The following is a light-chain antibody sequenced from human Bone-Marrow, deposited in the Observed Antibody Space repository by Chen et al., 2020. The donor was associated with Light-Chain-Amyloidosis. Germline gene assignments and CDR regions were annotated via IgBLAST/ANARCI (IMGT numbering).Light chain of an antibody. Sequence: QSVLTQPPSASGTPGQRVTISCSGASSNIGINYVYWYQHFPGAAPNILIHRNDQRPSGIPGQFIDAKAGTSGFMDSSGLQSEDEADYYCAARDSGLNRYVFGAGTKVIV. CDR3: AARDSGLNRYV. CDR2: RND. J-gene: IGLJ1*01. V-gene: IGLV1-47*01. CDR1: SSNIGINY.